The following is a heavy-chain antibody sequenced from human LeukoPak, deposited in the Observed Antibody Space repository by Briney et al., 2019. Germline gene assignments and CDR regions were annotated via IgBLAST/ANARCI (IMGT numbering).Heavy chain of an antibody. Sequence: ASVKVSCKASAYTFSTYLLHWVRQAPGQGLEWMGIIDPSGGSTGYAQKFQGRVTIIADKSTSTAYMELSSLRSEDTAVYYCARGTGSMISFGGVTDYWGQGTLVTVSS. CDR3: ARGTGSMISFGGVTDY. J-gene: IGHJ4*02. V-gene: IGHV1-46*01. CDR1: AYTFSTYL. D-gene: IGHD3-16*01. CDR2: IDPSGGST.